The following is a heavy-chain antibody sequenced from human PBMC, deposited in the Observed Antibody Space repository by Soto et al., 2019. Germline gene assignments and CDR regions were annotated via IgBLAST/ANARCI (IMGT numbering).Heavy chain of an antibody. V-gene: IGHV3-74*01. CDR1: DFTLSDYW. CDR3: ARDPSYDFWSRPLGLYDYYYMDG. Sequence: HPGGSLRLSCAASDFTLSDYWMHSVRQGPGKGLLWVSRISVDGGDTTYADSVKGRFTISRDNAQNSLYLQMNSLRAEDTAVYYCARDPSYDFWSRPLGLYDYYYMDGWGKGTTVTVSS. D-gene: IGHD3-3*01. J-gene: IGHJ6*03. CDR2: ISVDGGDT.